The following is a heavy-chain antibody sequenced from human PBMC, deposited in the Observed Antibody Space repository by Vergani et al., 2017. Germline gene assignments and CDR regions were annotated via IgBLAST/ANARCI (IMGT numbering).Heavy chain of an antibody. V-gene: IGHV3-7*01. D-gene: IGHD1-26*01. CDR2: IKQDGSEK. J-gene: IGHJ5*02. CDR1: GFTFSRYW. CDR3: AREEWELPPGWFDP. Sequence: EVQLVESGGGLVQPGGSLRLSCAASGFTFSRYWMSWVRQAPGKGLEWVANIKQDGSEKYYVDSVKGRFTISRDNAKNSLYLQMNSLRAEDTAVYYCAREEWELPPGWFDPWGQGTLVTVSS.